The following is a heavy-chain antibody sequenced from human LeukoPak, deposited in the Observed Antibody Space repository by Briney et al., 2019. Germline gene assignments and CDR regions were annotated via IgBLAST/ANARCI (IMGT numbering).Heavy chain of an antibody. V-gene: IGHV1-2*02. Sequence: ASVKVSCKASGYTFTGYYMHWVRQAPGQGLEWMGWINPNSGGTNYAQKFQGRVTMTRDTSISTAYMELSRLRSDDTAVYYCARGPTYYYDSSGYPLEYWGQGTLVTVSS. D-gene: IGHD3-22*01. CDR1: GYTFTGYY. J-gene: IGHJ4*02. CDR2: INPNSGGT. CDR3: ARGPTYYYDSSGYPLEY.